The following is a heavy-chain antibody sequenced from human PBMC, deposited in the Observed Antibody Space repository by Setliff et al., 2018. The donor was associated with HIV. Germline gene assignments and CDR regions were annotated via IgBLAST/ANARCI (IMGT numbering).Heavy chain of an antibody. Sequence: GASVKVSCKASGYTFTSYGISWVRQAPGQGLEWMGWISAYNGNTNYAQKLQGRVTMTTDTSTSTAYMELRSLRSDDTAVYYCARYYYDSSGYIFFPGLPDYWGQGTLVTVSS. D-gene: IGHD3-22*01. CDR2: ISAYNGNT. J-gene: IGHJ4*02. CDR1: GYTFTSYG. CDR3: ARYYYDSSGYIFFPGLPDY. V-gene: IGHV1-18*01.